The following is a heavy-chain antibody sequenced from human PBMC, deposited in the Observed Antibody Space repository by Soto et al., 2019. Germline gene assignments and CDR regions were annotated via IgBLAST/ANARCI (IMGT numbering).Heavy chain of an antibody. CDR1: GFTFSNAW. J-gene: IGHJ4*02. Sequence: GGSLRLSCAASGFTFSNAWMSWVRQAPGKGLEWVGRIKSKTDGGTTDYAAPVKGRFTISRDDSKNTLYLQMNSLKTEDTAVYYCTTRYCSSTSCTNGYYWGQGTLVTVSS. CDR2: IKSKTDGGTT. D-gene: IGHD2-2*01. CDR3: TTRYCSSTSCTNGYY. V-gene: IGHV3-15*01.